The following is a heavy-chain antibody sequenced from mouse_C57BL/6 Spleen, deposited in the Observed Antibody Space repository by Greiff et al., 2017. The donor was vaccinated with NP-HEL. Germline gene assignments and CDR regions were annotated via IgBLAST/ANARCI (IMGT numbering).Heavy chain of an antibody. CDR1: GYTFTSYW. CDR2: IDPSDSET. V-gene: IGHV1-52*01. Sequence: QVQLQQPGAELVRPGSSVKLSCKASGYTFTSYWMHWVKQRPIQGLEWIGNIDPSDSETHYNQKFKDKATLTVDKSSSTAYMQLSSLTSEDSAVYYCARAGTTVPVRYFDVWGTGTTVTVSS. CDR3: ARAGTTVPVRYFDV. J-gene: IGHJ1*03. D-gene: IGHD1-1*01.